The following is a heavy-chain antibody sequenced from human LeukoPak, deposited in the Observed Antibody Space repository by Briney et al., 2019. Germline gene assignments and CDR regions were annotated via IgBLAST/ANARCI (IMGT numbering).Heavy chain of an antibody. D-gene: IGHD3-10*01. V-gene: IGHV3-11*04. CDR1: GFTFSDYY. J-gene: IGHJ4*02. Sequence: GGSLRLSCAASGFTFSDYYMSWIRQAPGKGLEWVSYISSSGSTIYYADSVKGRFTISRDNSKNTLYLQMNSLRAEDTAVYYCARDPLGFGELSYFDYWGQGTLVTVSS. CDR2: ISSSGSTI. CDR3: ARDPLGFGELSYFDY.